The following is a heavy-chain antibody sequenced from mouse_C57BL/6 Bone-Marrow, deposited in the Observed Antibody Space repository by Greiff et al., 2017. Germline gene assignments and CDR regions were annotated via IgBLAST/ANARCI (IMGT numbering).Heavy chain of an antibody. CDR3: AIYRFAY. V-gene: IGHV1-69*01. CDR1: GYTFTSYW. D-gene: IGHD2-1*01. Sequence: QVQLQQSGAELVMPGASVKLSCKASGYTFTSYWMHWVKQRPGQGLEWIGEIDPSDSYTNYNQKFKGKSTLTVDKSSSTAYMQLSSLPSEDSAVYYCAIYRFAYWGQGTLVTVSA. J-gene: IGHJ3*01. CDR2: IDPSDSYT.